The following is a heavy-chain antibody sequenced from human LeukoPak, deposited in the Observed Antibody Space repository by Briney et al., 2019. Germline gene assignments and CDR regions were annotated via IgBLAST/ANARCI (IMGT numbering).Heavy chain of an antibody. D-gene: IGHD5-12*01. CDR1: GFTFSTYS. CDR3: ARARSGYSAYDWIN. V-gene: IGHV3-21*01. J-gene: IGHJ4*02. Sequence: GGSLRLSCAASGFTFSTYSMNWVRQAPGKGLEWVSSISSSSSYIYYADSVKGRFTISRDNAKNSLYLQMNSLRAEDTAVYYCARARSGYSAYDWINWGQGTLVTVSS. CDR2: ISSSSSYI.